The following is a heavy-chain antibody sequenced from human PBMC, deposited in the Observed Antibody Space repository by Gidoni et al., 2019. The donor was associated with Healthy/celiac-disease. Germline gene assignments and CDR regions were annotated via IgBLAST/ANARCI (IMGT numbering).Heavy chain of an antibody. D-gene: IGHD3-3*01. CDR2: IRYDGRNK. J-gene: IGHJ6*02. V-gene: IGHV3-30*02. CDR3: AKDGITYYDFWSGTAPYYYYYGMDV. Sequence: QVQLVESGGGVVQPGGSLRLSCAASGFTFSSYGMHWVRQAPGKGLEWVAFIRYDGRNKYYADSVKGRFTISRDNSKNTLYLQMNSLRAEDTAVYYCAKDGITYYDFWSGTAPYYYYYGMDVWGQGTTVTVSS. CDR1: GFTFSSYG.